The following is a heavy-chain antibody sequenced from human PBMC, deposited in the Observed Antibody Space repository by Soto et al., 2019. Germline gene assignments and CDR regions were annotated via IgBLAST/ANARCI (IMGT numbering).Heavy chain of an antibody. CDR2: IGPESGAT. CDR1: RYTFIGHY. D-gene: IGHD3-3*01. Sequence: ASVKVSCKASRYTFIGHYIHRERQAPEQEPEWMGEIGPESGATRYAQKFQGRINMTRDMSITTVYMALNNLSPDATAVSYCGRGRSGQRVVFYWGQASQVSVS. V-gene: IGHV1-2*02. J-gene: IGHJ4*02. CDR3: GRGRSGQRVVFY.